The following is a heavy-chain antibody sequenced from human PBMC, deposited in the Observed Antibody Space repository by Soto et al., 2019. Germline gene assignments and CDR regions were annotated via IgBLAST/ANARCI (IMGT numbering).Heavy chain of an antibody. CDR2: IIPIFGTA. CDR1: GGTFSSYA. J-gene: IGHJ4*02. CDR3: ARDNCSGGSCYSDY. D-gene: IGHD2-15*01. V-gene: IGHV1-69*13. Sequence: SVKVSCKASGGTFSSYAISWVRQAPGQGLEWMGGIIPIFGTANYAQKFQGRVTITADESTSTAYMELSSLRSEDTAVFYCARDNCSGGSCYSDYWGQGTLVTVSS.